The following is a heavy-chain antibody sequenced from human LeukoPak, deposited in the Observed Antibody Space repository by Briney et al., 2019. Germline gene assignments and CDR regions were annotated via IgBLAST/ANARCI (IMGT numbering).Heavy chain of an antibody. Sequence: SETLSLTCTVSGGSTSSSSYYWGWIRQPPGRGLEWIGAVYKIGSTKYNPSLESRVTISVDTSNNHFSLNLNSVTAADTAVYYCASSLYTTGWYVVYWGQGTLVTVSS. CDR1: GGSTSSSSYY. D-gene: IGHD6-19*01. J-gene: IGHJ4*02. CDR3: ASSLYTTGWYVVY. CDR2: VYKIGST. V-gene: IGHV4-39*02.